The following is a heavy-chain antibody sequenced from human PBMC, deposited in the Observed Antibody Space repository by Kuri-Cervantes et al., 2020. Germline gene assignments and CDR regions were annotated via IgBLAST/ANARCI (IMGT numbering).Heavy chain of an antibody. CDR3: ASSGSSTFDY. J-gene: IGHJ4*02. CDR2: IYYSGST. CDR1: GGSISSGDYY. Sequence: ESLKISCTVSGGSISSGDYYWSWIRQPPGKGLEWIGYIYYSGSTNYNPSLKSRVTISVDTSKNQFSLKLSSVTAADTAVYYCASSGSSTFDYWGQGTLVTVSS. D-gene: IGHD3-10*01. V-gene: IGHV4-61*08.